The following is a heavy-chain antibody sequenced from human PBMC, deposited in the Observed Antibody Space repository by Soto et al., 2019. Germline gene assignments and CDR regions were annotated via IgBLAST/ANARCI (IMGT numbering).Heavy chain of an antibody. CDR2: ISYDGSNK. J-gene: IGHJ4*02. V-gene: IGHV3-30*03. CDR3: AREVLFDY. CDR1: GFTFSSYG. Sequence: VGSLRLSCAASGFTFSSYGMHWVRQAPGKGLEWVAVISYDGSNKYYADSVKGRFTISRDNSKNTLYLQMNSLRAEDTAVYYCAREVLFDYWGQGTLVTVSS.